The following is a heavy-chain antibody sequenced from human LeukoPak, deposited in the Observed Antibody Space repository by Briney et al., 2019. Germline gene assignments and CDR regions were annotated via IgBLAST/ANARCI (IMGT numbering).Heavy chain of an antibody. CDR3: ARHPAIGSSGSYYFYY. V-gene: IGHV5-51*01. J-gene: IGHJ4*02. D-gene: IGHD1-26*01. CDR2: IYPGDPDT. CDR1: GYSFTSYW. Sequence: GESLKISCKVSGYSFTSYWIAWVRQMPGKGLEWMGIIYPGDPDTRYSPSFQGQVTISADKSISTAYLQWSSLKASDTAMFYCARHPAIGSSGSYYFYYWGQGTLVTVSS.